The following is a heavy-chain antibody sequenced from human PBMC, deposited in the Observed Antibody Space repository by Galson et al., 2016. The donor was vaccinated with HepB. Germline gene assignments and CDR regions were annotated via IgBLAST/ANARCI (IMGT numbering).Heavy chain of an antibody. CDR2: ISYDGTNK. CDR3: AKARGWYFPYALDI. D-gene: IGHD6-19*01. J-gene: IGHJ3*02. Sequence: SLRLSCAASGITFSNYDMHWVRQPPGKGLEWVAVISYDGTNKYYADSVKGRFTISRDSSKNPLYLQMNSLRAEDTALYFCAKARGWYFPYALDIWGQGTMVTVSS. V-gene: IGHV3-30*18. CDR1: GITFSNYD.